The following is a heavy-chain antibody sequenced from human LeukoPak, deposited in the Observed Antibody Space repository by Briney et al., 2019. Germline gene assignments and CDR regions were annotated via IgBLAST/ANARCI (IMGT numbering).Heavy chain of an antibody. D-gene: IGHD1-26*01. Sequence: GGSLRLSCTASGFTFGDYAMSRVRQAPGKGLEWVGFIRSKAYGGTTEYAASVKGRFTISRDDSKSIAYLQMNSLKTEDTAVYYCTRDGSYPLLLEFDYWGQGTLVTVSS. CDR1: GFTFGDYA. CDR3: TRDGSYPLLLEFDY. CDR2: IRSKAYGGTT. V-gene: IGHV3-49*04. J-gene: IGHJ4*02.